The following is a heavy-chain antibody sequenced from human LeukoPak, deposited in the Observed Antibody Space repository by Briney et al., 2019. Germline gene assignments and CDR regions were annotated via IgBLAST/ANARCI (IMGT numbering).Heavy chain of an antibody. D-gene: IGHD3-22*01. CDR3: GKERSSSWYLSYYDSSGYLDY. J-gene: IGHJ4*02. CDR1: GFTFSSYG. V-gene: IGHV3-30*18. CDR2: ISYDGSNK. Sequence: GGSLRLSCAASGFTFSSYGMHWVRQAPGKGLEWVAVISYDGSNKYYADSVKGRFTISRDNSKNTLYLQMNSLRAEDTAVYYCGKERSSSWYLSYYDSSGYLDYWGQGTLVTVSS.